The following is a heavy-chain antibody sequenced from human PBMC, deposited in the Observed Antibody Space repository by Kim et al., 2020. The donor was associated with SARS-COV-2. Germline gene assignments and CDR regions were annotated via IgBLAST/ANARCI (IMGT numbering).Heavy chain of an antibody. D-gene: IGHD3-16*01. CDR2: ISSFNTNA. J-gene: IGHJ5*02. CDR3: ARSMFDSVWGTSIKKEDA. CDR1: GYPFTSFG. V-gene: IGHV1-18*01. Sequence: ASVKVSCKTSGYPFTSFGLTWVRQAPGQGLEWMGWISSFNTNANYTQKFQGRLTMTADISTRTAYMELRSLRSDDTAVYYCARSMFDSVWGTSIKKEDAWGQGTLLTVSS.